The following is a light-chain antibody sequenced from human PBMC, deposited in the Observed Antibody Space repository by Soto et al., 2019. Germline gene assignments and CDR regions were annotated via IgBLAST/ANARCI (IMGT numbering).Light chain of an antibody. J-gene: IGKJ3*01. CDR3: QQYGISPFT. CDR1: QSVSSTY. Sequence: DIVLTQSPGTLSLSPGERATLSCRASQSVSSTYLAWYQQKPGHAPRLLIYGASNRATDIPDMFSGSGSGTDFTLTISRLEPEDSAVYYCQQYGISPFTFGPGTTVDIK. CDR2: GAS. V-gene: IGKV3-20*01.